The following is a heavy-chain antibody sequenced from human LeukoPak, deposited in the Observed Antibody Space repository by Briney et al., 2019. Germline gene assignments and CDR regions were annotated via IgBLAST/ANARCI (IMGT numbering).Heavy chain of an antibody. CDR3: ARRESYYQYFDY. CDR1: GYRFTTYW. CDR2: IYPGDSDT. V-gene: IGHV5-51*01. J-gene: IGHJ4*02. Sequence: GESLKISCKASGYRFTTYWIAWVRQMPGEGLEWMGIIYPGDSDTRYSPSFQGQVTISVDKSISTAYLQWNSLRTSDTAIYYCARRESYYQYFDYWGQGTLVTVSS. D-gene: IGHD3-22*01.